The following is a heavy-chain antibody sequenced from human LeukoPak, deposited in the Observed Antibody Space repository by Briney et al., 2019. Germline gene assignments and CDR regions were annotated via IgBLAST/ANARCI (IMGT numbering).Heavy chain of an antibody. V-gene: IGHV3-74*01. Sequence: GGSLRLSCAASGFTFSSYWMNWVRQAPGKGLVWVSRIASDGSSTTYADSVKGRFSISRDNAKNTLYLQMNSLRVEDTAVYYRVRGRPHGNDYWGQGTLVTVSS. J-gene: IGHJ4*02. CDR2: IASDGSST. D-gene: IGHD4-23*01. CDR1: GFTFSSYW. CDR3: VRGRPHGNDY.